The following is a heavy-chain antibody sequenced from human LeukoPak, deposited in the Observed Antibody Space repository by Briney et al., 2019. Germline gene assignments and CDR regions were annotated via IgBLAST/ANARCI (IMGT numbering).Heavy chain of an antibody. D-gene: IGHD5-24*01. J-gene: IGHJ4*02. V-gene: IGHV1-69*04. Sequence: SVKVSCKASGGTFISYAISWVRQAPGQGLEWMGRIIPILGIANYAQKFQGRVTITADKSTSTAYMELSSLRSEDAAVYYCARGERWGDYWGQGTLVTVSS. CDR3: ARGERWGDY. CDR2: IIPILGIA. CDR1: GGTFISYA.